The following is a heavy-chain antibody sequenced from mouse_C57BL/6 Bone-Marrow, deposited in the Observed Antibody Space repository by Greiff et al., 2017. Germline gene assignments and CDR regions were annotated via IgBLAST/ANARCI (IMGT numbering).Heavy chain of an antibody. CDR3: ARRGYYYGSSYWYFDV. Sequence: QVQLQQSGAELVRPGASVKLSCKASGYTFTDYYINWVKQRPGQGLEWIASIYPGSGNTYYNEKFKGKATLTAEKSSSTAYMQLSSLTSEDSAVYFCARRGYYYGSSYWYFDVWGTGTTVTVSS. V-gene: IGHV1-76*01. CDR1: GYTFTDYY. J-gene: IGHJ1*03. D-gene: IGHD1-1*01. CDR2: IYPGSGNT.